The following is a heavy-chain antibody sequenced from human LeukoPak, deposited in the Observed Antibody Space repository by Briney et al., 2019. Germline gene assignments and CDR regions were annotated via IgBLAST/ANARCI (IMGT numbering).Heavy chain of an antibody. CDR2: IYNSGSEI. D-gene: IGHD6-19*01. V-gene: IGHV3-23*05. CDR1: GLTFSTYS. Sequence: GGSLRLSCAASGLTFSTYSMTWVRQRPGKGLEWVSSIYNSGSEIFYADSVKGRFTISRDNSNNMLYLQMNSLRAEDSAVYFCVKDIAPDSGWDLDYWGRGTLVTVSS. CDR3: VKDIAPDSGWDLDY. J-gene: IGHJ4*02.